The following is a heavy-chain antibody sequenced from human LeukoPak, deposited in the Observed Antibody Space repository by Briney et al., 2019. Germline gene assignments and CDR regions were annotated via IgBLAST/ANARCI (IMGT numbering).Heavy chain of an antibody. J-gene: IGHJ3*02. V-gene: IGHV1-46*01. CDR2: INPSGGST. Sequence: GASVKVSCKASGYTFTSYYMHWVRQAPGQGLEWMGIINPSGGSTSYAQKFQGRVTMTRDMSTSTVYMELSSLRSEDTAVYYCARDKGIAARHDAFDIWGQGTMVTVSS. CDR1: GYTFTSYY. D-gene: IGHD6-13*01. CDR3: ARDKGIAARHDAFDI.